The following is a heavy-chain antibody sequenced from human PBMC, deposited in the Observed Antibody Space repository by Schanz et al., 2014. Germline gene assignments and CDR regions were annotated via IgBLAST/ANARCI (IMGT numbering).Heavy chain of an antibody. V-gene: IGHV1-69*01. Sequence: KRPGSSVRVSCKASGGTFSSYGLSWVRQAPGQGFEWIGGIIPMFGTTNHAQKFQVIVTITADEVTYTAFIDLSWLKSEDKALYLRERRNILRERLSSDLDEKLSSCKDYF. CDR2: IIPMFGTT. J-gene: IGHJ1*01. CDR1: GGTFSSYG. D-gene: IGHD6-25*01. CDR3: ERRNILRERLSSDLDEKLSSCKDYF.